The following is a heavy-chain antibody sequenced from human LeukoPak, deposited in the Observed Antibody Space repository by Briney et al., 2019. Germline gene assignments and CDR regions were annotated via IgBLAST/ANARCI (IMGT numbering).Heavy chain of an antibody. CDR1: GGSISSYY. J-gene: IGHJ4*02. Sequence: SETLSLTCTVSGGSISSYYWSWIRQPAGKGLEWIGRIYTSGSTNYNPSLKSRVTMSVDTSKNQFSLKLSSVTAAATAVYYCARDKYYYDSSGYFPSPRVYYFDYWGQGTLVTVSS. CDR3: ARDKYYYDSSGYFPSPRVYYFDY. CDR2: IYTSGST. D-gene: IGHD3-22*01. V-gene: IGHV4-4*07.